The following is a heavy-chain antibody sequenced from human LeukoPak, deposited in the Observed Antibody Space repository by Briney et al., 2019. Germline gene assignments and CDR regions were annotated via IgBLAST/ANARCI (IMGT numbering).Heavy chain of an antibody. CDR2: VNHSGST. CDR1: GGSFSGYS. CDR3: AREGIRRDGYRRVDY. Sequence: SETLSLTCAVYGGSFSGYSWSWIRQPPGKGLEWIGEVNHSGSTNYSPSLKSRVTISVDTSKNQFSLKPRSVTAADTAVYYCAREGIRRDGYRRVDYWGQGTLVTVSS. J-gene: IGHJ4*02. D-gene: IGHD5-24*01. V-gene: IGHV4-34*01.